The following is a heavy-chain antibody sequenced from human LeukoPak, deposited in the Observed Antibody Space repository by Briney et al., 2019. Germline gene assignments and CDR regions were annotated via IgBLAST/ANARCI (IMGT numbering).Heavy chain of an antibody. V-gene: IGHV4-59*12. CDR3: ARDRHGSGSQAY. CDR2: IYYRVTS. J-gene: IGHJ4*02. CDR1: GDSISTYY. Sequence: SETLSLTCTVSGDSISTYYWSWIRQPPGKGLEWIGYIYYRVTSDYNPSLKSRVTMSVDTSKNQFSLKLSSVTAADTAVYYCARDRHGSGSQAYWGQGTLVTVSS. D-gene: IGHD3-10*01.